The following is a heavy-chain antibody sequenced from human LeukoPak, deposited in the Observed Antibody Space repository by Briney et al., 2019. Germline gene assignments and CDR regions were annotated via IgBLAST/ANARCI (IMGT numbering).Heavy chain of an antibody. CDR2: INPNSGGT. CDR3: ARDNIAAAGYYMDV. V-gene: IGHV1-2*02. CDR1: GYTFTAYY. D-gene: IGHD6-13*01. Sequence: ASVKVSCKASGYTFTAYYMHWVRQAPGQGLEWMGWINPNSGGTNYAQKFQGRVTMTRDTSISTAYMELSRLTSDDTAVYYCARDNIAAAGYYMDVWGKGTTVTVPS. J-gene: IGHJ6*03.